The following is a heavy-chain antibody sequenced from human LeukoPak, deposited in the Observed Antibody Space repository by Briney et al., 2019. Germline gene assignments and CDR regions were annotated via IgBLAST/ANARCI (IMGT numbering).Heavy chain of an antibody. V-gene: IGHV3-64*01. Sequence: GGFLRLSCAASGFTFSSYAMHWVRQAPGKGLEYVSAISSNGGSTYYANSVKGRFTISRDNSKNTLYLQMGSLRGEDTAVYYCTRDSGYNAFDIWGQGTMVTVSS. J-gene: IGHJ3*02. D-gene: IGHD5-12*01. CDR1: GFTFSSYA. CDR2: ISSNGGST. CDR3: TRDSGYNAFDI.